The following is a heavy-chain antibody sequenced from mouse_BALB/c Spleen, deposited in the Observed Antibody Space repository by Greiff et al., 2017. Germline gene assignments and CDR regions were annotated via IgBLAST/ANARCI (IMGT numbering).Heavy chain of an antibody. CDR2: IDPANGNT. CDR3: AREGDYDDVPY. V-gene: IGHV14-3*02. J-gene: IGHJ2*01. CDR1: GFNINDTY. Sequence: VQLQQSGAELVKPGASVKLSCTASGFNINDTYMHWVKQRPEQGLEWIGRIDPANGNTEYDPKFQGKATITADTSSNTAYLQLSSLTSEDTAVYYCAREGDYDDVPYWGQGTTRTVSS. D-gene: IGHD2-4*01.